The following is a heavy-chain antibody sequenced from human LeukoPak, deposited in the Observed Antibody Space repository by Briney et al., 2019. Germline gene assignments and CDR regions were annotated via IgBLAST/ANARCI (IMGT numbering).Heavy chain of an antibody. Sequence: GGSLRLPCAASGFTFSSYGMHWVRQAPGKGLEWVAVISYDGSNKYYADSVKGRFTISRDNSKNTLYLQMNSLRAEDTAVYYCAKESYSGYDHYFDYWGQGTLVTVSS. CDR2: ISYDGSNK. V-gene: IGHV3-30*18. CDR1: GFTFSSYG. CDR3: AKESYSGYDHYFDY. D-gene: IGHD5-12*01. J-gene: IGHJ4*02.